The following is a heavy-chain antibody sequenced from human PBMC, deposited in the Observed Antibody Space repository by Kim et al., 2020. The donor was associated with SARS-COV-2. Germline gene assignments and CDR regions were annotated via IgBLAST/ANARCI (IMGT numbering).Heavy chain of an antibody. CDR1: GGSISSSNW. V-gene: IGHV4-4*02. D-gene: IGHD3-9*01. Sequence: SETLSLTCAVSGGSISSSNWWSWVRQPPGKGLEWIGEIYHSGSTNYNPSLKSRVTISVDKSKNQFSLKLSSVTAADTAVYYCARVRRDILTGYYYNYYGMDVWGQGTTVTVSS. CDR2: IYHSGST. CDR3: ARVRRDILTGYYYNYYGMDV. J-gene: IGHJ6*02.